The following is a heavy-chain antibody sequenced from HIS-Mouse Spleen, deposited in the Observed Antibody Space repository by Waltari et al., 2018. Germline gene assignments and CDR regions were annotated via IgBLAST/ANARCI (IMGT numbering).Heavy chain of an antibody. D-gene: IGHD1-26*01. V-gene: IGHV4-34*01. CDR3: ARGALRGGYYWGEYFQH. Sequence: QVQLQQWGAGLLKPSETLSLTCAVYGGSFSGYYRSWIRQPPGKGLEGIGETNPSGSTDNHPYFRSRVPISVDTSKNQFSLRLSSVTAADTAVYYCARGALRGGYYWGEYFQHWGQGTRVTVSS. J-gene: IGHJ1*01. CDR1: GGSFSGYY. CDR2: TNPSGST.